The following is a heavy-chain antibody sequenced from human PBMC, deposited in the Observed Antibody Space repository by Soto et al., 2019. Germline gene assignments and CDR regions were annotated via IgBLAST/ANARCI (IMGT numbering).Heavy chain of an antibody. J-gene: IGHJ4*02. CDR2: IYYSGST. V-gene: IGHV4-59*01. CDR3: ERGRTVAGPIYFDY. Sequence: PSDTLSLTCTVSGGSISSYYWSWIRQPPGKGLEWIGYIYYSGSTNYNPSLKSRVTISVDTSKNQFSLKLSSVTAADTAVYYCERGRTVAGPIYFDYWGQGTLVTVSS. D-gene: IGHD6-19*01. CDR1: GGSISSYY.